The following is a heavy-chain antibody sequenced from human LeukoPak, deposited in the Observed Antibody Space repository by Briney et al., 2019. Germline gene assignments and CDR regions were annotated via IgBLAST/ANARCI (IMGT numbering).Heavy chain of an antibody. J-gene: IGHJ4*02. CDR2: IRYDGSNK. V-gene: IGHV3-30*02. CDR1: GFTFSSYG. CDR3: AKVHDTTISHPPGDY. D-gene: IGHD2/OR15-2a*01. Sequence: GGSLRLSCAASGFTFSSYGMHWVRQAPGKGLEWVAIIRYDGSNKYYADSVKGRFTISRDNSKNTLSLQMNSLRAEDTAVYYCAKVHDTTISHPPGDYWGRGTLVTVSS.